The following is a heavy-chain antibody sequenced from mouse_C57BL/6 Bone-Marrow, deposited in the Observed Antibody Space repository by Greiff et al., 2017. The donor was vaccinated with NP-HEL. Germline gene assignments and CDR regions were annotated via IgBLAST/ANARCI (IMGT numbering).Heavy chain of an antibody. D-gene: IGHD2-3*01. CDR2: IYPGDGDT. Sequence: VQLQQSGPELVKPGASVKISCKASGYAFSSSWMNWVKQRPGKGLEWIGRIYPGDGDTNYNGKFKGKATLTADKSSSTAYMQLSSLTSEDSAVYFCARLDGIDYWGQGTTLTVSS. V-gene: IGHV1-82*01. CDR1: GYAFSSSW. J-gene: IGHJ2*01. CDR3: ARLDGIDY.